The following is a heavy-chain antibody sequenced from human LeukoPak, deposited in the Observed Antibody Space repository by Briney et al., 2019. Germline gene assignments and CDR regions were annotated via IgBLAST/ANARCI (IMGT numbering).Heavy chain of an antibody. CDR1: GFTFSSYA. V-gene: IGHV3-23*01. CDR2: IVDTGDGT. D-gene: IGHD4/OR15-4a*01. CDR3: AKERGHPLPNYHMDV. Sequence: GGSLRLSCAASGFTFSSYAMSWVRQAPGKGLEWVSTIVDTGDGTFYAASVRGQFTISRDSSKNTLYLQMNSLRADDTAVYYCAKERGHPLPNYHMDVWGKGTTVTVSS. J-gene: IGHJ6*03.